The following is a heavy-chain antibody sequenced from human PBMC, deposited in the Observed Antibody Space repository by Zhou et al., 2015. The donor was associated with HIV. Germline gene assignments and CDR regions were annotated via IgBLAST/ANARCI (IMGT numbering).Heavy chain of an antibody. D-gene: IGHD6-6*01. CDR3: AREVGVDLYSSSSFLSPLYYYYMDV. V-gene: IGHV1-69*01. CDR1: GGTFSNFA. CDR2: IIPIVNTT. Sequence: QVQLVQSGAEVKKPGSSVKVSCKASGGTFSNFALSWVRQAPGQGLEWMGAIIPIVNTTNYAQKFQGRVSITADESTSTAYMELSSLRSEDSAIYYCAREVGVDLYSSSSFLSPLYYYYMDVWGKGTTVTVSS. J-gene: IGHJ6*03.